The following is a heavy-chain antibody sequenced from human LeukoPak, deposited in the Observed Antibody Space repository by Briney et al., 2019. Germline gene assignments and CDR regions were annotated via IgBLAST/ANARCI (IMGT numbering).Heavy chain of an antibody. CDR3: AREPSTVTKTLFLRY. CDR1: GFTFSSYT. J-gene: IGHJ4*02. V-gene: IGHV3-30*04. Sequence: GGSLRLSCAASGFTFSSYTMHWVRQAPGKGLEWVAVISYDGSNKYYADSVKGRFTVSRDNSKNTLYLQMNSLRPEDTAVYYFAREPSTVTKTLFLRYWGQGTLVTVSS. CDR2: ISYDGSNK. D-gene: IGHD4-11*01.